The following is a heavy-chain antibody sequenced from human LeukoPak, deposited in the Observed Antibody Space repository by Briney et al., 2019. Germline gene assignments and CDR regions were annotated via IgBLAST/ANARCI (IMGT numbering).Heavy chain of an antibody. D-gene: IGHD5-12*01. CDR2: ISFDGNDK. CDR1: GVTFRSYG. V-gene: IGHV3-30*03. CDR3: TTKVIRGNSGDDYDD. J-gene: IGHJ4*02. Sequence: GGSLRLSCAASGVTFRSYGMHWVRQAPGKGLEWVALISFDGNDKWYGDSVRGRFTISRDDSKSTLYLQMNSLRAEDTAVYYCTTKVIRGNSGDDYDDWGQGTLVTVSS.